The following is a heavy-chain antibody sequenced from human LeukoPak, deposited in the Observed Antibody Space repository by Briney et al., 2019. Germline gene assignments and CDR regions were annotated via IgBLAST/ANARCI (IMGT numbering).Heavy chain of an antibody. Sequence: SETLSLTCAVSGGSISSSNWWSWVRQPPGKGLEWIGNIFYSGSTYYSPSLRSRVTISLDTSRNQFPLKLNSVTAADTAVYYCAKSNGYGLVDIWGQGTMVTVSS. V-gene: IGHV4-4*02. CDR2: IFYSGST. CDR1: GGSISSSNW. J-gene: IGHJ3*02. CDR3: AKSNGYGLVDI. D-gene: IGHD3-10*01.